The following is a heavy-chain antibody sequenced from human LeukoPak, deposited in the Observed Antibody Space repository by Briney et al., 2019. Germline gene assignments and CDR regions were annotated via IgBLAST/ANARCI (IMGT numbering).Heavy chain of an antibody. CDR1: GFTFSSYA. J-gene: IGHJ6*02. Sequence: GGSLRLSCAASGFTFSSYAMSWVRQAPGKGLEWVSAISGSGGSTYYADSVKGRFTISRDNSKNTLYLQMNSLRAEDTAVYYCAKSGEVGPLVDYYYGMDVWGQGTTVTVSS. CDR2: ISGSGGST. D-gene: IGHD2-15*01. CDR3: AKSGEVGPLVDYYYGMDV. V-gene: IGHV3-23*01.